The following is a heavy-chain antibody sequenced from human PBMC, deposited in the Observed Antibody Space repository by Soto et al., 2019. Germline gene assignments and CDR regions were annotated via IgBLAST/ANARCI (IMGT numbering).Heavy chain of an antibody. CDR1: GFTFSSYG. D-gene: IGHD4-17*01. CDR3: AKHLGEYGAYIDY. J-gene: IGHJ4*02. Sequence: QVQLVESGGGVVQPGRSLRLSCAASGFTFSSYGMHWVRQAPGKGLEWVAVISYDGSNKYYADSVKGRFTISRDNYKNTLYLQVNSLRAEDTAVYYCAKHLGEYGAYIDYWGQGTLVTVSS. V-gene: IGHV3-30*18. CDR2: ISYDGSNK.